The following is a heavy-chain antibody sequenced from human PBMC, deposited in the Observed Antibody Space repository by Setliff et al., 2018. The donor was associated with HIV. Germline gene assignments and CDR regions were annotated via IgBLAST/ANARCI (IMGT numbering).Heavy chain of an antibody. V-gene: IGHV1-46*01. J-gene: IGHJ3*02. CDR2: INPSGGRT. CDR3: ARCDYDSSGPTYAFDI. CDR1: GYTFTNYY. Sequence: ASVKVSCKASGYTFTNYYIHWVRQAPGQGLEWMGLINPSGGRTSYAQKFQGRLTMTRDTSRSTVYMELSSLRSEDTAVYYCARCDYDSSGPTYAFDIWGQGTVVTVSS. D-gene: IGHD3-22*01.